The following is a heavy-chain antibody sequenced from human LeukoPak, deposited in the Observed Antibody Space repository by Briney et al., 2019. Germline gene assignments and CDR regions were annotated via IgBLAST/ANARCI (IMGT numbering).Heavy chain of an antibody. Sequence: GASVKVSCKPSGYTFTSYSMHWVRQAPGQGLEWMGIIDPSGGTTRYAQKFQGRVTMTRDTSTSTVYMELSSLRSEDTAVYYCARVATPSRNYYYYGMDVWGQGTLVTVSS. CDR3: ARVATPSRNYYYYGMDV. D-gene: IGHD2-2*01. CDR2: IDPSGGTT. V-gene: IGHV1-46*01. J-gene: IGHJ6*02. CDR1: GYTFTSYS.